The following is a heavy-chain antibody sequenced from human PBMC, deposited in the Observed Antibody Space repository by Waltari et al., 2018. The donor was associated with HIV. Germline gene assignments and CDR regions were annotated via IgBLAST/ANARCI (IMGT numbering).Heavy chain of an antibody. J-gene: IGHJ4*02. CDR3: AREGRSSQKLHFDS. V-gene: IGHV1-2*02. D-gene: IGHD3-10*01. Sequence: QVLLVQSGAEVKQPGASVRLSCTAAGTIFHDNYLHWVRQAPGQGLEWKGWINPNNGGTVFVQKFQGRVTLTRDTSINAAYMELTRLKSDDTAVYYCAREGRSSQKLHFDSWGQGTLVTVSS. CDR2: INPNNGGT. CDR1: GTIFHDNY.